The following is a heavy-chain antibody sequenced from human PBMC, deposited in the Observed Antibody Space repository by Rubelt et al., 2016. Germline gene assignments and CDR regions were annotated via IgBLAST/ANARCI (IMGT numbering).Heavy chain of an antibody. CDR2: IYYSGST. CDR1: GGSISSSSYY. J-gene: IGHJ4*02. D-gene: IGHD5-18*01. V-gene: IGHV4-39*07. Sequence: GPGLVKPSETLSLTCTVSGGSISSSSYYWGWIRQPPGKGLEWLGSIYYSGSTSYNPSLKSRVTISVDPSKNQFSLKLSPVTAADTAVYYCAIGNTALVSLNYWGQGTLVTVSS. CDR3: AIGNTALVSLNY.